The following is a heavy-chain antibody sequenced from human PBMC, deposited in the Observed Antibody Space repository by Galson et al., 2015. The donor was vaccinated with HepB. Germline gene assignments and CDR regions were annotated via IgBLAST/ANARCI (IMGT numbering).Heavy chain of an antibody. CDR3: AAEMATYRGLGY. CDR1: GYTFTGYY. D-gene: IGHD5-24*01. V-gene: IGHV1-2*06. J-gene: IGHJ4*02. Sequence: SVKVSCKASGYTFTGYYMHWVRQAPGQGLEWMGRINPNSGGTNYAQKFQGRVIMTRDTSISTAYMELSRLRSDDTAVYYCAAEMATYRGLGYWGQGTLVTVSS. CDR2: INPNSGGT.